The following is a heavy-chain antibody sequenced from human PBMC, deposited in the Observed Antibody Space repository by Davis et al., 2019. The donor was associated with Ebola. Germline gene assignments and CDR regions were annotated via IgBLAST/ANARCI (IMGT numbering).Heavy chain of an antibody. CDR2: IYWDDDK. CDR3: AHKAYGSLANWFGP. D-gene: IGHD4-17*01. J-gene: IGHJ5*02. V-gene: IGHV2-5*02. Sequence: SGPTLMKPTQTLTLTCTVSGLSLSTNGVGVGWIRQPPGKALEWLALIYWDDDKRYSPSLRSRLTISKDTSKNQVVLTMTNMDPLDTATYYCAHKAYGSLANWFGPWGQGTLVTVSS. CDR1: GLSLSTNGVG.